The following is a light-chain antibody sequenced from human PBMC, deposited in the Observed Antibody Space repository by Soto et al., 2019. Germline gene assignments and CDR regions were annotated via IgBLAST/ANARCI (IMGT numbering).Light chain of an antibody. CDR1: QTISSW. Sequence: DIQMTQSPSTLSGSVGDRVTITCRASQTISSWLAWYQQKPGKAPKLRIYKASSLKSGVPSRFSGSGSGTEFTLTISSLQPDDFATYYCQQYNSYSVTFGQGTKVDI. CDR3: QQYNSYSVT. CDR2: KAS. V-gene: IGKV1-5*03. J-gene: IGKJ1*01.